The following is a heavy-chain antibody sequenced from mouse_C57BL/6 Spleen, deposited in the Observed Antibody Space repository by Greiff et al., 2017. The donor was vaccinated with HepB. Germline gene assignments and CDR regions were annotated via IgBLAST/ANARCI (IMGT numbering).Heavy chain of an antibody. J-gene: IGHJ2*01. CDR3: TTGDGSSPYYFDY. CDR1: GYTFTSYW. Sequence: EVQLQQPGAELVRPGSSVKLSCKASGYTFTSYWMHWVKQRPIQGLEWIGRIDPEDGDTEYAPKFQGKATMTADTSSNTAYLQLSSLTSEDTAVYYCTTGDGSSPYYFDYWGQGTTLTVSS. CDR2: IDPEDGDT. V-gene: IGHV14-1*01. D-gene: IGHD1-1*01.